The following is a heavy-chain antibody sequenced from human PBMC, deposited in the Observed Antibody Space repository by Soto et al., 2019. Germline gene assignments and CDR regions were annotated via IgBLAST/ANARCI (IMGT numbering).Heavy chain of an antibody. V-gene: IGHV3-53*01. D-gene: IGHD6-6*01. Sequence: QPGGSLRLSCAGSGFAVSANYVSWVRQAPGKGLEWVSLIYTGGTTYYADSVKGRFTVSRDNSKNSLYLQMNGLRAEDPALYYCTRVSSPLTDNLFHPWGPGT. J-gene: IGHJ5*02. CDR1: GFAVSANY. CDR2: IYTGGTT. CDR3: TRVSSPLTDNLFHP.